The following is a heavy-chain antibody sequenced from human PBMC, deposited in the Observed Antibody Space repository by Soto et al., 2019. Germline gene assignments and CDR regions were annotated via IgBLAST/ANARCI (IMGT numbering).Heavy chain of an antibody. D-gene: IGHD2-2*01. CDR3: TTDPYVPATAIYPPQGNYGMDV. Sequence: GGSLRLSCAASGFTFSNAWMNWVHQAPGKGLEWVGRIKSKTDGGTTDYAAPVKGRFTISRDDSKNTLYLQMNSLKTEDTAVYYCTTDPYVPATAIYPPQGNYGMDVWGQGTTVTVSS. CDR2: IKSKTDGGTT. J-gene: IGHJ6*02. V-gene: IGHV3-15*07. CDR1: GFTFSNAW.